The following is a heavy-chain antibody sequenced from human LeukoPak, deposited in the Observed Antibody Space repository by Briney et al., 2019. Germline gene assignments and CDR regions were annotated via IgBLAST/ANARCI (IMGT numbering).Heavy chain of an antibody. V-gene: IGHV4-39*07. CDR3: ARRSVVGARTFYFDY. CDR2: IYSRGST. CDR1: GGSISSSNYY. Sequence: SETLSLTCIVSGGSISSSNYYWGWIRQSPGKGLEWIGSIYSRGSTYYNPSLKSRVIVSSDMSKNQFSLKVNSVTAADTAVYYCARRSVVGARTFYFDYWGQGILVTVSS. D-gene: IGHD2-15*01. J-gene: IGHJ4*02.